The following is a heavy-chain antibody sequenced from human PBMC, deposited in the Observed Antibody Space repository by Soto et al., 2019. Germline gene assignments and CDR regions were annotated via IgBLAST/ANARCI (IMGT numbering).Heavy chain of an antibody. CDR3: ARDLGPGIAAAGVMDY. CDR1: GGTFSSYA. Sequence: QVQLVQSGAEVKKPGSSVKVSCKASGGTFSSYAIGWVRQAPGQGLEWMGGIIPIFGTANYAQKFQGRVTITADESTSTAYMELSSLRSEDTAVYYCARDLGPGIAAAGVMDYWGQGTLVTVSS. V-gene: IGHV1-69*01. CDR2: IIPIFGTA. D-gene: IGHD6-13*01. J-gene: IGHJ4*02.